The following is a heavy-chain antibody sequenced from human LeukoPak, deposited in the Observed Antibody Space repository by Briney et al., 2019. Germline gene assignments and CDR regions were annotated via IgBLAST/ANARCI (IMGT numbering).Heavy chain of an antibody. J-gene: IGHJ4*02. V-gene: IGHV4-34*01. D-gene: IGHD6-19*01. Sequence: SETLSLTCAVYGGSFSGYYWSWIRQPPGKGLEWIGEINHSGSTNYNPSLKSRVTISVDTSKNQFSLKLSSVTAADTAVYYCARDNSSGWYGYWGQGTLVTVSS. CDR1: GGSFSGYY. CDR2: INHSGST. CDR3: ARDNSSGWYGY.